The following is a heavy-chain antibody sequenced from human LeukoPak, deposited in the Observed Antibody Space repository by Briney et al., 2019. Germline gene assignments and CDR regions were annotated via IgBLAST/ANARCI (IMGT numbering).Heavy chain of an antibody. Sequence: GGSLRLSCAASGFTFSSYEMNWVRQAPGKGLEWVSYISSSGSTIYYADSVKGRFTISRDNAKNSLYLQMNSLRAEDTAVYYCARARFRDSSGLFDYWGQGTLVTVSS. D-gene: IGHD3-22*01. CDR1: GFTFSSYE. J-gene: IGHJ4*02. V-gene: IGHV3-48*03. CDR3: ARARFRDSSGLFDY. CDR2: ISSSGSTI.